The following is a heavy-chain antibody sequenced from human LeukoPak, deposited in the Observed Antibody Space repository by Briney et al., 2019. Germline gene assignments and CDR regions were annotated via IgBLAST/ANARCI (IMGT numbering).Heavy chain of an antibody. Sequence: SETLSLTCTVSGYSISSGYYWGWIRQPPGKGLEWIGSIYHSGSTYYNPSLKSRVTISVDTSKNQFSLKLSSVTAADTAVYYCARGERRHYAFDIWGQGTMVTVSS. CDR2: IYHSGST. J-gene: IGHJ3*02. CDR3: ARGERRHYAFDI. CDR1: GYSISSGYY. V-gene: IGHV4-38-2*02.